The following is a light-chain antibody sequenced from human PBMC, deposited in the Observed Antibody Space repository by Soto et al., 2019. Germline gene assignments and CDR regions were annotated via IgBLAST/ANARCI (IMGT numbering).Light chain of an antibody. J-gene: IGKJ1*01. CDR3: QQYYNIPWT. CDR2: GAS. Sequence: EIVMTQSPATLSVSPGERATLSCRASQSVTYNLAWYQQKPGQAPRLLVYGASTRATDAPPRFSGSGSGTEFSLTISSLQSEDFATYYCQQYYNIPWTFGQGTKVEIK. V-gene: IGKV3-15*01. CDR1: QSVTYN.